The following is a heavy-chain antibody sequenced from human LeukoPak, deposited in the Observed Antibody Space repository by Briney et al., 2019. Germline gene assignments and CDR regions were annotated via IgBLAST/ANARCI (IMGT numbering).Heavy chain of an antibody. Sequence: AETLSLTCTVSGFSISRISHHWGWIRQPPGKGLEWIGSTYYSTSTQYNPSLKRRVTISVDTSNNQFSLKLSSVSAADTAVYYCERQTCYSGRCYNYYPSGMEVWGEGATVTVSS. CDR1: GFSISRISHH. CDR3: ERQTCYSGRCYNYYPSGMEV. J-gene: IGHJ6*01. CDR2: TYYSTST. V-gene: IGHV4-39*01. D-gene: IGHD1-26*01.